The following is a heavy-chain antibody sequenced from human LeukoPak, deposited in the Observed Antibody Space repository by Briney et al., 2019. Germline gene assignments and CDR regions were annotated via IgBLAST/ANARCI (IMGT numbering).Heavy chain of an antibody. CDR2: IYHSGST. J-gene: IGHJ4*02. CDR1: GGSFSGYY. Sequence: SETLSLTCAVYGGSFSGYYWSWIRQPPGKGLEWIGYIYHSGSTYYNPSLKSRVTISVDRSKNQFSLKLSSVTAADTAVYYCAREVFGGSSYFDYWGQGTLVTVSS. D-gene: IGHD3-10*02. V-gene: IGHV4-30-2*01. CDR3: AREVFGGSSYFDY.